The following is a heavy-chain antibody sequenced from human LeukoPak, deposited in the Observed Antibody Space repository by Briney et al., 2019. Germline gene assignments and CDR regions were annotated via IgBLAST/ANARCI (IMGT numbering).Heavy chain of an antibody. V-gene: IGHV3-30*04. CDR3: VKDRSGTFTFDY. J-gene: IGHJ4*02. CDR2: ITYDGRNE. D-gene: IGHD1-26*01. Sequence: GGSLRLSCAASGFTFTSHAMHWVRQDPVRGLAWVAVITYDGRNEYYIDSVKGRFTISRDNSKNTLYLQMNSLRPEDTAVYYCVKDRSGTFTFDYWGQGTLVTVSS. CDR1: GFTFTSHA.